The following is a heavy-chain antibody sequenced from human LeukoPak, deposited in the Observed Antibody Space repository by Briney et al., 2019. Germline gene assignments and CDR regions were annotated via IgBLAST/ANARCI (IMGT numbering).Heavy chain of an antibody. J-gene: IGHJ4*02. CDR1: DYTFSNYG. CDR3: AGDLDFWSGYLDY. Sequence: GASVKVSCKASDYTFSNYGISWVRQAPGQGREWMGWINTYNGNTNYAQRLQGRVTMTIDTSTSTAYMELRRLRSDDTAMYYCAGDLDFWSGYLDYWGQGTLVTVSS. V-gene: IGHV1-18*01. CDR2: INTYNGNT. D-gene: IGHD3-3*01.